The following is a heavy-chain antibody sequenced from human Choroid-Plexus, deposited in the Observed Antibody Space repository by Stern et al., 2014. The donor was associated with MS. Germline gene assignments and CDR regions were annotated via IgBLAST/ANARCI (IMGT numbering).Heavy chain of an antibody. CDR1: GFTFGSCA. J-gene: IGHJ5*02. D-gene: IGHD2/OR15-2a*01. CDR2: VSYDGSNK. V-gene: IGHV3-30*18. Sequence: VQLEESVGGVVQPGRPLRLSCVASGFTFGSCAMHWVRQAPGKGLEWVAGVSYDGSNKYYADSVKSRFTISRDNSQNTLYMQMSSLRPEDTAVYYCAKDRQYLTYFFDHWGQGSLVTVSS. CDR3: AKDRQYLTYFFDH.